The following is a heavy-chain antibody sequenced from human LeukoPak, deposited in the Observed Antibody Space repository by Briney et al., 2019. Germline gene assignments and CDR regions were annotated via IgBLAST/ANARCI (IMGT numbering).Heavy chain of an antibody. J-gene: IGHJ2*01. CDR2: IIPIFGTA. Sequence: ASVKVSCKASGCTFSSYAISWVRQAPGQGLEWMGRIIPIFGTANYAQKFQGRVTITTDESTSTAYVQLRSQSSEGPADYYCARDFPPDCGHYLEYFDLWGRGTLVTVSS. V-gene: IGHV1-69*05. CDR3: ARDFPPDCGHYLEYFDL. D-gene: IGHD4-17*01. CDR1: GCTFSSYA.